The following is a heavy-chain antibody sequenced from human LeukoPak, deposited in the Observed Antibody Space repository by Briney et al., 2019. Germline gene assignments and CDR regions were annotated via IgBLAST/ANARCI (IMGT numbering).Heavy chain of an antibody. Sequence: SETLSLTCAVSGYSISSGYYWGWIRQPPGKGLEWIGTFHHPGTTYYNPSLSSRVTISVDRSKNQFSLRLNSVTAADTAVYFCARDPGYTANWNYFDYWGQGALVTVSS. V-gene: IGHV4-38-2*02. CDR3: ARDPGYTANWNYFDY. D-gene: IGHD1-20*01. J-gene: IGHJ4*02. CDR1: GYSISSGYY. CDR2: FHHPGTT.